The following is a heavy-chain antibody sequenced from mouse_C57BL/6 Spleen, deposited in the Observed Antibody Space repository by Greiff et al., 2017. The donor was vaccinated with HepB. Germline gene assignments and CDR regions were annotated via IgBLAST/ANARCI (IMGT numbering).Heavy chain of an antibody. CDR2: ISNGGGST. Sequence: EVMLVESGGGLVQPGGSLKLSCAASGFTFSDYYMYWVRQTPEKRLEWVAYISNGGGSTYYPDTVKGRFPISRDNAKNTLYLQMSRLKSEDTAMYYCARHTIYYDYDGYFDVWGTGTTVTVSS. CDR1: GFTFSDYY. J-gene: IGHJ1*03. CDR3: ARHTIYYDYDGYFDV. D-gene: IGHD2-4*01. V-gene: IGHV5-12*01.